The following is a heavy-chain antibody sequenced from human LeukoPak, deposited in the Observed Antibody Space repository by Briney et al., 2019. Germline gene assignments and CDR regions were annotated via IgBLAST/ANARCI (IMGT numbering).Heavy chain of an antibody. CDR1: GGTFSSYA. J-gene: IGHJ4*02. CDR2: IIPIFGTA. D-gene: IGHD4-17*01. CDR3: AREKAPYGFFDY. V-gene: IGHV1-69*05. Sequence: SVKVSCKASGGTFSSYAISWARQAPGQGLEWMGRIIPIFGTANDAQKFQGRVTITTDESTSTAYMELSSLRSEDTAVYYCAREKAPYGFFDYWGQGTLVTVSS.